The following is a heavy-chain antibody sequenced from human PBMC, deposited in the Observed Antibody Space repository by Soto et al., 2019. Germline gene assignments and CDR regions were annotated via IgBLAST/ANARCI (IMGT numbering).Heavy chain of an antibody. J-gene: IGHJ5*02. V-gene: IGHV4-61*01. CDR2: IYYSGST. D-gene: IGHD6-13*01. Sequence: SETLSLTCTVSGGSVSSGSYYWSWIRQPPGKGLEWIGYIYYSGSTNYNPSLKSRVTISVDTSKNQFSLKLSSVTAADTAVYYCAREKYSSSWYQDWFDPWGQGTLVTVSS. CDR1: GGSVSSGSYY. CDR3: AREKYSSSWYQDWFDP.